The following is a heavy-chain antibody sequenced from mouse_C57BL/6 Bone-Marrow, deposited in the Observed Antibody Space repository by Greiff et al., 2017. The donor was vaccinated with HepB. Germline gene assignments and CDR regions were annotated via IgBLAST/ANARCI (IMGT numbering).Heavy chain of an antibody. V-gene: IGHV1-55*01. CDR3: ARNYDYDPAWFAY. CDR2: IYPGSGST. Sequence: VQLQQPGAELVKPGASVKMSCKASGYTFTSYWITWVKQRPGQGLEWIGDIYPGSGSTNYNEKFKSKATLTVDTSSSTAYMQLSSLTSEDSAVYDCARNYDYDPAWFAYWGQGTLVTVSA. J-gene: IGHJ3*01. D-gene: IGHD2-4*01. CDR1: GYTFTSYW.